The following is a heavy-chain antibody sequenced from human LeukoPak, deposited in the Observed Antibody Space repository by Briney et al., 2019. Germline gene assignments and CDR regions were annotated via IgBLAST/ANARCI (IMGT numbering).Heavy chain of an antibody. CDR3: ATLSADPRGAHYFDL. CDR1: GGPVSSYY. D-gene: IGHD2/OR15-2a*01. J-gene: IGHJ4*02. V-gene: IGHV4-59*04. Sequence: SEILSLTCTVSGGPVSSYYWSWIRQPPGKGLEWIGYIYHSGSTYYNPSLKSRVTISVDRSKNQFSLNLNSVTAADTAICYCATLSADPRGAHYFDLCGQETLVSVS. CDR2: IYHSGST.